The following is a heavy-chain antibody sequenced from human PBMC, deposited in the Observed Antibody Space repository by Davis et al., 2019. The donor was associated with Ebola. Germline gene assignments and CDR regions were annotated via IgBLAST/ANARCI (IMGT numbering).Heavy chain of an antibody. CDR3: AKDWGLWFRELLS. D-gene: IGHD3-10*01. J-gene: IGHJ4*02. Sequence: SPKPPCPAPGFTFSSYAMSWVRQAPGKELEWVSAISGSGGSTYYADSVKGRFTISRDNSKNTLYLQMNSLRAEDTAVYYCAKDWGLWFRELLSWGQGSLVTVSS. CDR2: ISGSGGST. CDR1: GFTFSSYA. V-gene: IGHV3-23*01.